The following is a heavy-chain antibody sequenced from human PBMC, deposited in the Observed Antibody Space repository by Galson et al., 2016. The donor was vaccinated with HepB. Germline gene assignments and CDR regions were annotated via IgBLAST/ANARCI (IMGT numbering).Heavy chain of an antibody. J-gene: IGHJ6*02. Sequence: SLRLSCAASGFAFSAHDMQWVRQAPGKGLEWVAEIDGPETRKYYADSVKGRFTISRDNAKKSVFPDMDSLRAEDTAVYFCARRGVVAAANYYNGFDVWGQGTTVTVSS. CDR2: IDGPETRK. CDR1: GFAFSAHD. D-gene: IGHD2-21*02. V-gene: IGHV3-48*03. CDR3: ARRGVVAAANYYNGFDV.